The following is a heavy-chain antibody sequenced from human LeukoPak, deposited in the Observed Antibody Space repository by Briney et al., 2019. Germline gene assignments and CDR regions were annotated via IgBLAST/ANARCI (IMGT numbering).Heavy chain of an antibody. CDR1: GYTFSSYG. V-gene: IGHV1-18*01. J-gene: IGHJ6*03. D-gene: IGHD2-15*01. CDR3: AREDRGYCSGGSCYSNYYYYMDV. Sequence: GASVKVSCEASGYTFSSYGISWVRQAPGQGLEWMGWVSAYNGDTHYAQKFQGRVTMTTDTSTSTAYMELRSLRSDDTAMYYCAREDRGYCSGGSCYSNYYYYMDVWGKGTTVTISS. CDR2: VSAYNGDT.